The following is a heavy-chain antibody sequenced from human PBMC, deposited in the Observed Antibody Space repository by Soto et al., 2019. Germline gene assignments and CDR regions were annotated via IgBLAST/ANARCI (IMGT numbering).Heavy chain of an antibody. CDR1: GFAFSSHP. CDR3: ARRVIGSSRAFDI. D-gene: IGHD3-10*01. V-gene: IGHV3-23*01. Sequence: PGGSLRLSCAASGFAFSSHPMSWVRQAPEKGLEWVAGISDGGDLTYNADSVRGRSTISRDNSRNTLYLQMNSLRAEDTAVYYCARRVIGSSRAFDIWGQGTMVTVSS. J-gene: IGHJ3*02. CDR2: ISDGGDLT.